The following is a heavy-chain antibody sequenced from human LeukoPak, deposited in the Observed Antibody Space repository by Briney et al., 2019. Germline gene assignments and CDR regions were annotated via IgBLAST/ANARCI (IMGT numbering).Heavy chain of an antibody. CDR2: ISYSGYT. CDR3: AKDRGLGYCFGGSCYGAFDI. Sequence: SETLSLTCSVSGGSISSYYWSWIRQPPGKGLEWIGYISYSGYTNYNPSLKSRVTISVDTSKNQFSVKLSSVTAADTAVYHCAKDRGLGYCFGGSCYGAFDIWGQGTMVTVSS. D-gene: IGHD2-15*01. CDR1: GGSISSYY. V-gene: IGHV4-59*01. J-gene: IGHJ3*02.